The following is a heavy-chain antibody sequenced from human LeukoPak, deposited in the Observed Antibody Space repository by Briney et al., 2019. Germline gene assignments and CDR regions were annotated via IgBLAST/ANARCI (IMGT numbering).Heavy chain of an antibody. CDR1: GGSISSYY. CDR2: IYYSGNT. Sequence: ETLSLTCTVSGGSISSYYGSWIRQPPGKGLEWIGYIYYSGNTNYNPSLRSRVTISVDTSKNQFSLKLSSVTAADTAVYYCARDASSYGSGSYYPDWGQGTLVTVSS. CDR3: ARDASSYGSGSYYPD. J-gene: IGHJ4*02. V-gene: IGHV4-59*01. D-gene: IGHD3-10*01.